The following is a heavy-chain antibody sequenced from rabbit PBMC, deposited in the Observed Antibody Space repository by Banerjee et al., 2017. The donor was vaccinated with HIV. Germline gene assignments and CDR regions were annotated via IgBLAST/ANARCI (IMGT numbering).Heavy chain of an antibody. D-gene: IGHD1-1*01. V-gene: IGHV1S45*01. CDR1: GFSFSSSYY. J-gene: IGHJ3*01. CDR2: IAVGSSGNT. CDR3: ARDWYTDINF. Sequence: QEQLEESGGDLVKPGASLTLTCTASGFSFSSSYYMCWVRQAPGKGLEWIGCIAVGSSGNTWYASWAKGRFTISKTSSTTVTLQMTSLTAADTATYFCARDWYTDINFWGQGTLVTVS.